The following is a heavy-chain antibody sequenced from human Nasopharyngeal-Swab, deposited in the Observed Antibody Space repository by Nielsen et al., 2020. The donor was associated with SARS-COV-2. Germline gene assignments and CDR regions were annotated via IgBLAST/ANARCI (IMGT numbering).Heavy chain of an antibody. V-gene: IGHV1-18*01. CDR2: ISPYNCNT. CDR1: GYTFTSYG. D-gene: IGHD6-13*01. CDR3: AREVVGSSWDY. J-gene: IGHJ4*02. Sequence: ASVKVSFKASGYTFTSYGISWVRQAPGQGLEWMGWISPYNCNTNYAQKLQGRVTMTTDTSTSTAYMELRSLRSDDTAVYYCAREVVGSSWDYWGQGTLVTVSS.